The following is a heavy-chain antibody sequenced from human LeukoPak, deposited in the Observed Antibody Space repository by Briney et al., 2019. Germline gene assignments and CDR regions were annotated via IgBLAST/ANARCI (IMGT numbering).Heavy chain of an antibody. J-gene: IGHJ4*02. CDR1: GFTFSSFW. CDR2: INSDGSSI. V-gene: IGHV3-74*01. Sequence: GRSLRLSCAASGFTFSSFWMHWVRQAPGKGLVWVSRINSDGSSINYADSVKGRFIISRDNAKNTLFLQMNSLRAEDTAVYYCARGTGYYVLDYWGQGTLVTVSS. CDR3: ARGTGYYVLDY. D-gene: IGHD3/OR15-3a*01.